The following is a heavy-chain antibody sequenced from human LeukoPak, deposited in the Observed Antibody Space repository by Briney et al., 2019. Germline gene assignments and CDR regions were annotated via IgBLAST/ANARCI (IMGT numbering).Heavy chain of an antibody. V-gene: IGHV1-2*02. J-gene: IGHJ4*02. CDR2: INPNSGGT. D-gene: IGHD6-19*01. CDR1: GYTFTGYY. CDR3: AREIRIAVAGTPDY. Sequence: GASVKVSCKASGYTFTGYYMHWVRQAPGQGLEWMGWINPNSGGTNYAQKFQGRVTMTRDTSISTAYMELSRLRSDDTAVYYCAREIRIAVAGTPDYWGQGTLVTVSS.